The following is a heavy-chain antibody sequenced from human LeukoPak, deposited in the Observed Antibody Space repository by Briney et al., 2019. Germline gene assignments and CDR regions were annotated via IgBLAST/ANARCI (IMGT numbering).Heavy chain of an antibody. Sequence: PGGSLRLSCAASGFTFSAYAMTWVRQAPGKGLEWVSSMSGRDDKTYYTDSAKGRFTISRDNSRNTLYLQMSSLRAEDTALYYCARVAYDSYGHYYHDYFEYWGQGTLVTVSS. CDR2: MSGRDDKT. V-gene: IGHV3-23*01. CDR1: GFTFSAYA. J-gene: IGHJ4*02. CDR3: ARVAYDSYGHYYHDYFEY. D-gene: IGHD3-22*01.